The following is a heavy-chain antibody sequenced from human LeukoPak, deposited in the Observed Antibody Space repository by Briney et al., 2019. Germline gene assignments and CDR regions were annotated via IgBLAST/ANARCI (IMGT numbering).Heavy chain of an antibody. J-gene: IGHJ1*01. Sequence: GGSLRLSCAASGFTFSSFGMHWVRQAPGQGLEWVAFILYDGTNKYYADSVKGRFTISRDNSKNTLSLHLNSLRGEDTAVYYCTRNSGWYGLSWGQGTLVTVSS. CDR1: GFTFSSFG. CDR2: ILYDGTNK. V-gene: IGHV3-30*02. D-gene: IGHD6-19*01. CDR3: TRNSGWYGLS.